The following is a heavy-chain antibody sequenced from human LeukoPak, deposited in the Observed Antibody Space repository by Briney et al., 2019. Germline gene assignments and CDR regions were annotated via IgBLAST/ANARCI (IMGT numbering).Heavy chain of an antibody. J-gene: IGHJ3*02. Sequence: GGSLRLSCTTSGFTFGDYAMSWFRQAPGKGLEWVSSISISSNYIYYADSVKGRFTISRDNAKNSLYLQMNSLRAEDTAVYYCARGSRFGVVGRDAFDIWGQGTMVTVSS. CDR2: ISISSNYI. CDR3: ARGSRFGVVGRDAFDI. D-gene: IGHD3-3*01. CDR1: GFTFGDYA. V-gene: IGHV3-21*01.